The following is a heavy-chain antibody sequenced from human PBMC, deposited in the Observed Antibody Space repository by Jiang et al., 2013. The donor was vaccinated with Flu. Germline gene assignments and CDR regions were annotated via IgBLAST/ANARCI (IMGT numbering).Heavy chain of an antibody. V-gene: IGHV4-31*02. CDR2: IYYSGST. Sequence: YIYYSGSTYYNPSLKSRVTISVDTSKNQFSLKLSSVTAADTAVYYCARDRLGRAMVRGNYYGMDVWGQGTTVTVSS. CDR3: ARDRLGRAMVRGNYYGMDV. J-gene: IGHJ6*02. D-gene: IGHD3-10*01.